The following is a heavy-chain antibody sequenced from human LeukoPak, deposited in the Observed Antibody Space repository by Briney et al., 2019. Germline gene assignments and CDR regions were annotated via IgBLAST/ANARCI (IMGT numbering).Heavy chain of an antibody. D-gene: IGHD3-9*01. CDR2: IIPIFGTA. CDR1: GGTFSSYA. J-gene: IGHJ5*02. V-gene: IGHV1-69*06. Sequence: GASVKVSCKASGGTFSSYAISWVRQAPGQGLEWMGGIIPIFGTANYAQKFQGRVTITADKSTSTAYMELSSLRSEDTAVYYCARASPGAGSPLRYFDSYWFDPWGQGTLVTVSS. CDR3: ARASPGAGSPLRYFDSYWFDP.